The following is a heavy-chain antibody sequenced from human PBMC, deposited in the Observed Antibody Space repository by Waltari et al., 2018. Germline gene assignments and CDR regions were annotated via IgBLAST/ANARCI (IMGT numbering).Heavy chain of an antibody. CDR3: ARLYGRVSYGDYYLDY. CDR1: GYTFINYG. Sequence: QVHLVQSGTEVKQPGASVKVSCKASGYTFINYGINWVRQAPGQGLEWMGWISTDNGKTSYAQKLQGGITMTTDTSTNTAYMELRSLRYDDTAVYYCARLYGRVSYGDYYLDYWGQGTLVTVSS. J-gene: IGHJ4*02. D-gene: IGHD4-17*01. V-gene: IGHV1-18*01. CDR2: ISTDNGKT.